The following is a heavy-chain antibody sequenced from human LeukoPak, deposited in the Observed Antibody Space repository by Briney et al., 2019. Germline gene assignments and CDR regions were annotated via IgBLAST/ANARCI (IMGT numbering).Heavy chain of an antibody. D-gene: IGHD3-22*01. J-gene: IGHJ4*02. V-gene: IGHV3-33*08. CDR3: ARAGGYHSSGPFDY. CDR2: IWYDGSDE. CDR1: GFTFSSYS. Sequence: GGSLRLSCAASGFTFSSYSMNWVRQAPGKGLEWVSIIWYDGSDEYYADSVKGRFTISRDNSKNTLYLQMNRLRDEDTGVYYCARAGGYHSSGPFDYWGQGTLVTVSS.